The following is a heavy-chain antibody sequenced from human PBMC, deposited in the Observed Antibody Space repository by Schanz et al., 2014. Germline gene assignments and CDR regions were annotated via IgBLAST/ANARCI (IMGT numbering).Heavy chain of an antibody. J-gene: IGHJ4*02. D-gene: IGHD3-10*01. Sequence: QVQLVQSGAEVKKPGASVKVSCKASGYTFSSYGISWVRQAPGQGLEWMGWISANNGNTNKAQKLQGRVTMTTDTSTSTAYMELRSLRSDATAVYYCAKAQGPYGSGSYSTALDYWGQGTLVTVSS. CDR2: ISANNGNT. CDR3: AKAQGPYGSGSYSTALDY. V-gene: IGHV1-18*04. CDR1: GYTFSSYG.